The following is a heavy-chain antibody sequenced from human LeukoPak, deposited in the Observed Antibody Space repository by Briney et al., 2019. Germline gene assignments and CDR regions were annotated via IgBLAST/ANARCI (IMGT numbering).Heavy chain of an antibody. CDR2: IKQDGSEK. V-gene: IGHV3-7*01. D-gene: IGHD6-19*01. Sequence: GGSLRLSCAASGFTFSSYWMSWVRQAPGKGLEWVANIKQDGSEKYYVDSVKGRFTISRDNAKNSLYLQMNSLRAEDTAVYYCARDLSQWSSSGWYYWDYWGQGTLVTVSS. J-gene: IGHJ4*02. CDR3: ARDLSQWSSSGWYYWDY. CDR1: GFTFSSYW.